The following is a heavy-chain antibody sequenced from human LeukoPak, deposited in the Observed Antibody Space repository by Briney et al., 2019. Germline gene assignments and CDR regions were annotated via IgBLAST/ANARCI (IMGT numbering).Heavy chain of an antibody. CDR3: ARDRRYCGGGSCYFDYFFDY. V-gene: IGHV3-48*03. Sequence: GGSLRLSCEASGFTFSTYEMNWVRQAPGKGLEWVSYISSSGSTLYYADSVKGRFTISRDNAKSSLYLQMNSLRAEDTAVYYCARDRRYCGGGSCYFDYFFDYWGQGTLVTVSS. CDR2: ISSSGSTL. J-gene: IGHJ4*02. D-gene: IGHD2-15*01. CDR1: GFTFSTYE.